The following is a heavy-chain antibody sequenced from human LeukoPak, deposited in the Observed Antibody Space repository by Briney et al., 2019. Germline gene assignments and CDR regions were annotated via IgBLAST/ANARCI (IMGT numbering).Heavy chain of an antibody. V-gene: IGHV1-8*01. J-gene: IGHJ4*02. D-gene: IGHD1-26*01. CDR1: GYTFTSYD. CDR2: MNPNSGNT. CDR3: ARVWKKGREPLGY. Sequence: ASVKVSCTASGYTFTSYDINWVRQATGQGLEWMGWMNPNSGNTGYAQKFQGRVTMTRNTSISTAYMELSSLRSEDTAVYYCARVWKKGREPLGYWGQGTLVTVSS.